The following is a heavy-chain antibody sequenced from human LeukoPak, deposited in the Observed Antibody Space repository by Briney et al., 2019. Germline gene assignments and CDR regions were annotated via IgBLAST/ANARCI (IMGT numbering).Heavy chain of an antibody. J-gene: IGHJ4*02. D-gene: IGHD6-13*01. CDR3: ARQDSSSWYGLGY. V-gene: IGHV4-30-2*01. CDR1: GGSISSGGYY. CDR2: IYHSGGT. Sequence: SQTLSLTCTVSGGSISSGGYYWSWIRQPPGKGLEWIGYIYHSGGTYYNPSLKSRVTISVDRSKNQFSLKLSSVTAADTAVYYCARQDSSSWYGLGYWGQGTLVAVSS.